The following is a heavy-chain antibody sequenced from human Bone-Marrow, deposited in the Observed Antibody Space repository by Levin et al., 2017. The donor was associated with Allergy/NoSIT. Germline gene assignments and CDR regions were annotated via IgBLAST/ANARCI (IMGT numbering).Heavy chain of an antibody. CDR1: GFTFDDYA. CDR3: AKDIASSGWYWYFDY. V-gene: IGHV3-43D*03. D-gene: IGHD6-19*01. Sequence: PGGSLRLSCAASGFTFDDYAMHWVRQAPGKGLEWVSLISWDGGSTYYADSVKGRFTISRDNSKNSLYLQMNSLRAEDTALYYCAKDIASSGWYWYFDYWGQGTLVTVSS. CDR2: ISWDGGST. J-gene: IGHJ4*02.